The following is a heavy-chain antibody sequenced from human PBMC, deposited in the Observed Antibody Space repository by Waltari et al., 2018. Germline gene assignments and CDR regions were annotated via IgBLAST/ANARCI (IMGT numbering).Heavy chain of an antibody. CDR2: INPIFGTA. CDR1: GYSFSGSY. Sequence: QVQLVQSGAEVKKPGASVKVSCKASGYSFSGSYMHWVRQAPGQGLEWMGRINPIFGTANYAQKFQGRVTITADKSTSTAYMELSSLRSEDTAVYYCAGSYDRGDYWFDPWGQGTLVTVSS. CDR3: AGSYDRGDYWFDP. V-gene: IGHV1-69*06. D-gene: IGHD5-12*01. J-gene: IGHJ5*02.